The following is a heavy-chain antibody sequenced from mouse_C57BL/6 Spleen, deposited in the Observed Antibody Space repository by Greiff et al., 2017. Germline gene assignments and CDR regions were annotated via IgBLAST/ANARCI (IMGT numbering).Heavy chain of an antibody. J-gene: IGHJ4*01. CDR3: AREGGSSEGYAMDY. CDR2: IDPNSGGN. V-gene: IGHV1-72*01. CDR1: GYTFTSYW. D-gene: IGHD1-1*01. Sequence: QVQLQQPGAELVKPGASVKLSCKASGYTFTSYWMHWVKQRPGRGLEWIGRIDPNSGGNTYNEKFKSKATLTVDKPSSTAYMQLSSLTSEDSAVYYCAREGGSSEGYAMDYWGQGTSVTVSS.